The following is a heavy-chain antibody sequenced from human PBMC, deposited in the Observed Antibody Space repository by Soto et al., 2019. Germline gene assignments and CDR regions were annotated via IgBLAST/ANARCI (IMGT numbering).Heavy chain of an antibody. D-gene: IGHD3-16*01. CDR1: GYTFRYDD. J-gene: IGHJ4*02. CDR2: MNPNSGNT. CDR3: ARVGAWALRNLDY. Sequence: GASVKVSCKASGYTFRYDDIIWVRQATGQGLEWMGWMNPNSGNTGYAQKFHGRITMTRNTSISTAYMEMNSLTSEDTAVYYCARVGAWALRNLDYWGQGTRVTVSS. V-gene: IGHV1-8*01.